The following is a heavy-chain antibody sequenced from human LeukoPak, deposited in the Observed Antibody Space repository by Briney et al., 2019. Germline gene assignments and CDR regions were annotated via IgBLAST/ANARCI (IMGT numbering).Heavy chain of an antibody. CDR2: ISGSGGST. J-gene: IGHJ4*02. CDR1: GFTFSSYA. V-gene: IGHV3-23*01. CDR3: AKDDCSSTSCYLLDY. Sequence: GGSLRLSCAASGFTFSSYAMSWVRQAPGKGLEWVSAISGSGGSTYYADSVKGRFTISRDNSKNTLYLQMNSLRAEDTAVYYCAKDDCSSTSCYLLDYWGQGTLVTVSS. D-gene: IGHD2-2*01.